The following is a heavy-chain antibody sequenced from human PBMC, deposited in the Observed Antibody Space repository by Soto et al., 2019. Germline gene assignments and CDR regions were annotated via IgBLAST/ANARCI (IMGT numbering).Heavy chain of an antibody. D-gene: IGHD1-26*01. J-gene: IGHJ6*02. CDR3: TRRRWELLGVDYYYYGMDV. Sequence: GGSLRLSCAASGFTFSGSAMHWVRQASGKGLEWVGRIRSKANSYATAYAASVKGRFTISRDDSKNTAYLQMNSLKTEDTAVYYCTRRRWELLGVDYYYYGMDVWGQGTTVTVSS. CDR1: GFTFSGSA. CDR2: IRSKANSYAT. V-gene: IGHV3-73*01.